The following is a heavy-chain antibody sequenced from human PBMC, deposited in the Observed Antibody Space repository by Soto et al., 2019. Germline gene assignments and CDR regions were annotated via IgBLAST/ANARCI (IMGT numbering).Heavy chain of an antibody. J-gene: IGHJ6*02. D-gene: IGHD2-15*01. V-gene: IGHV4-59*01. CDR1: GGSISSYY. CDR2: IYYRGST. CDR3: ARGRWLLGDYRMDV. Sequence: SETLSLTCTVSGGSISSYYWRCIRQPPGKGLEWIGYIYYRGSTNYNPSLKIRVTISVDTSKNQFSLKLISVTAADTAVYYCARGRWLLGDYRMDVWGQGTTVTVSS.